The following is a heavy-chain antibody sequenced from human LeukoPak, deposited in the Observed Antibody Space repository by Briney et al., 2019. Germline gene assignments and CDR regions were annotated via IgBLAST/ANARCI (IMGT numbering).Heavy chain of an antibody. J-gene: IGHJ6*03. CDR3: AKDTGRDYYYMDV. Sequence: GGSLRLSCAASAFTFSSYGMHWVRLAPGEGLEWLAFIWSDGSNKYYADSVKGRFTISRDSSKNTLFLQMNSLRVEDTAVYYCAKDTGRDYYYMDVWGKGTTVTISS. D-gene: IGHD2-8*02. CDR1: AFTFSSYG. V-gene: IGHV3-30*02. CDR2: IWSDGSNK.